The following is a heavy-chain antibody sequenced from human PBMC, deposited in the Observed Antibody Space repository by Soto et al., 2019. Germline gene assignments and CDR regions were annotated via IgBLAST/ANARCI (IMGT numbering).Heavy chain of an antibody. V-gene: IGHV3-21*01. Sequence: EVQLVESGGGLVKPGGSLRLSCAASGFTFSSYSMNWVRQAPGKGLEWVSSISSSSSYIYYADSVKGRFTISRDNAKNSLYLQMHSLRAEDTAVYYCARDSCTNGVCYTVDYWGQGTLVTVSS. CDR1: GFTFSSYS. D-gene: IGHD2-8*01. J-gene: IGHJ4*02. CDR3: ARDSCTNGVCYTVDY. CDR2: ISSSSSYI.